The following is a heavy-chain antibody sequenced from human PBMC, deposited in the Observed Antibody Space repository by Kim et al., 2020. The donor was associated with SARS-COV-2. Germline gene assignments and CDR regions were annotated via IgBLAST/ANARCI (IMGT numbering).Heavy chain of an antibody. CDR2: IDPSDSYT. V-gene: IGHV5-10-1*01. CDR1: GYSFTSYW. CDR3: ARLPETLAYCGGDCYSEAFDI. D-gene: IGHD2-21*02. Sequence: GESLKISCKGSGYSFTSYWISWVRQMPGKGLDWMGRIDPSDSYTNYSPSFQGHVTISADKSISTAYLQWSSLKASDTAMYYCARLPETLAYCGGDCYSEAFDIWGQGTMVTVSS. J-gene: IGHJ3*02.